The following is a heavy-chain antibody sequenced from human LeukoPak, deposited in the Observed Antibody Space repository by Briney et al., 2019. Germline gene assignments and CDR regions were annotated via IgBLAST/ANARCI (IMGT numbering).Heavy chain of an antibody. CDR1: GFTFSNYA. D-gene: IGHD4-17*01. V-gene: IGHV3-30-3*01. J-gene: IGHJ4*02. CDR2: ISYDGSNK. Sequence: GGSLRLSCAGSGFTFSNYAMHWVRQAPGKGLEWVAVISYDGSNKYYADSVKGRFTISRDNSKNTLYLQMNSLRAEDTAVYYCARDFNDYGDYSLPGVDYWGQGTLVTVSS. CDR3: ARDFNDYGDYSLPGVDY.